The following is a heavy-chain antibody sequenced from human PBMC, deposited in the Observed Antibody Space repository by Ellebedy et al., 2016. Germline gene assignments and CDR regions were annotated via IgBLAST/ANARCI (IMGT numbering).Heavy chain of an antibody. V-gene: IGHV1-69*13. CDR3: ARGMYYYDSSGRRIEDAFDI. Sequence: SVKVSCXASGGTFSSYAISWVRQAPGQGLEWMGGIIPIFGTANYAQKFQGRVTITADESTSTAYMELSSLRSEDTAVYYCARGMYYYDSSGRRIEDAFDIWGQGTMVTVSS. J-gene: IGHJ3*02. CDR2: IIPIFGTA. CDR1: GGTFSSYA. D-gene: IGHD3-22*01.